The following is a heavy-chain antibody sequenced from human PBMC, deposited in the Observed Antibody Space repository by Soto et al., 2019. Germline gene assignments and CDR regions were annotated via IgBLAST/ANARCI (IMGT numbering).Heavy chain of an antibody. D-gene: IGHD3-22*01. Sequence: PGGSLRLSCAVSGFTFGNYWMHWVRQAPGKGLVWVSRVSPDGRTATYADSVKGRFTISRDNSKNTLYLQMNSLRAEDTAVYYCARVGSPYYYDSSGHYMDVWGQGTTVTVSS. CDR1: GFTFGNYW. CDR3: ARVGSPYYYDSSGHYMDV. V-gene: IGHV3-74*01. J-gene: IGHJ6*02. CDR2: VSPDGRTA.